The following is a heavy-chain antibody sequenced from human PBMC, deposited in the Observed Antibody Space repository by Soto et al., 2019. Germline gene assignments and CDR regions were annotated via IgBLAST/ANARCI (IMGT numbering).Heavy chain of an antibody. Sequence: GGSLRLSCAASGFTFSAYSMNWVRQAPGKGLEWVSYITSTSSPIYYADSVKGRFTTSRDKAKNSLYLELNSLRDEDTAVYYCARDTRSRHAFDIWRPGTMVTVS. CDR1: GFTFSAYS. V-gene: IGHV3-48*02. J-gene: IGHJ3*02. D-gene: IGHD6-13*01. CDR3: ARDTRSRHAFDI. CDR2: ITSTSSPI.